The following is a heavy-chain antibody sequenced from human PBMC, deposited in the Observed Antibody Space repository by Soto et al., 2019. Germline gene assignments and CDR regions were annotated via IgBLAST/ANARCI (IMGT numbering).Heavy chain of an antibody. CDR3: ARERSGYSDY. J-gene: IGHJ4*02. Sequence: QVQLVQSGAEVKKPGASVKVSCKASGYTFTSYGISWVRQAPGQGLERMGWISAYNGNTNYAQKLQGRVTMTTDTSTSRAYMELRSRRSEDKAGYYCARERSGYSDYWGQGTLVTVSS. V-gene: IGHV1-18*01. CDR1: GYTFTSYG. CDR2: ISAYNGNT. D-gene: IGHD1-26*01.